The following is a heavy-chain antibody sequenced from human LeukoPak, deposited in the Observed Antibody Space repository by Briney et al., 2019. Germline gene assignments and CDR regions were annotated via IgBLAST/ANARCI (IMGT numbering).Heavy chain of an antibody. V-gene: IGHV3-23*01. Sequence: GGSLSLSCAVSGFIFDNCAMTWVRQAPGKGLEWVSSIVGDASKMYYADSVKGRFTISRHGSRNMLFLHMSRLRAEDTAIYYCARQPYNYYYLDVWGKGTTVTVSS. CDR1: GFIFDNCA. CDR2: IVGDASKM. D-gene: IGHD1-14*01. CDR3: ARQPYNYYYLDV. J-gene: IGHJ6*03.